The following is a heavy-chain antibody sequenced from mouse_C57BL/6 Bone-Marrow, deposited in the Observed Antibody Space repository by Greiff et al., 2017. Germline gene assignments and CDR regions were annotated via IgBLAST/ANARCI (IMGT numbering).Heavy chain of an antibody. D-gene: IGHD2-3*01. CDR3: ARHDGYYCYAMDY. CDR1: GFTFSDYY. Sequence: EVQLVESGGGLVQPGGSLKLSCAASGFTFSDYYMYWVRQTPEKRLEWVAYISNGGGSTYYPDTVKGRFTISRDNAKNTLYLQMSRLKSEDTAMYYCARHDGYYCYAMDYWGQGTSVTVSS. J-gene: IGHJ4*01. V-gene: IGHV5-12*01. CDR2: ISNGGGST.